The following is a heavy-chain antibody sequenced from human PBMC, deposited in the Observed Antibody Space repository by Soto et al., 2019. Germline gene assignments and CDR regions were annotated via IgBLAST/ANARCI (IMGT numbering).Heavy chain of an antibody. Sequence: SETLSLTCAVYGGSFSGYYWSWIRQPPGKGLEWIGEINHSGSTNYNPSLKSRVTISVDTSKNQFSLKLSSVTAADTAVYYCVVLEWLLSTVFYYWGQGTLVTVSS. CDR2: INHSGST. D-gene: IGHD3-3*01. CDR3: VVLEWLLSTVFYY. CDR1: GGSFSGYY. J-gene: IGHJ4*02. V-gene: IGHV4-34*01.